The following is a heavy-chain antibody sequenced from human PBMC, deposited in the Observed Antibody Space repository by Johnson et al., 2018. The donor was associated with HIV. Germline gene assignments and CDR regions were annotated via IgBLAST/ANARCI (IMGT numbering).Heavy chain of an antibody. CDR3: ARRSGYAFDI. CDR1: GLIFRTYW. J-gene: IGHJ3*02. Sequence: VQLVESGGVVVQPGGSLRLSCAASGLIFRTYWMSWVRQAPGKGLEWVANIKEDGSEKFYVDSVKGRFTISRDNAKNSLSLQMNSLRVEDTAVYYCARRSGYAFDIWGQGTMVTVSS. V-gene: IGHV3-7*05. D-gene: IGHD5-24*01. CDR2: IKEDGSEK.